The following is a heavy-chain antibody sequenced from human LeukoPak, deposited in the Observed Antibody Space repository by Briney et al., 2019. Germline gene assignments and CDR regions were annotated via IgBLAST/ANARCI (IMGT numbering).Heavy chain of an antibody. CDR3: ARGAVVVVAATRSWWFDP. CDR2: INPNSGGT. Sequence: ASVKVSCKASGYTFTGYYMHWVRQAPGQGLEWMGWINPNSGGTNYAQKFQGRVTMTRDTSISTAYMELSRLRSDDPAVYYCARGAVVVVAATRSWWFDPWGQGTLVTVSS. CDR1: GYTFTGYY. D-gene: IGHD2-15*01. J-gene: IGHJ5*02. V-gene: IGHV1-2*02.